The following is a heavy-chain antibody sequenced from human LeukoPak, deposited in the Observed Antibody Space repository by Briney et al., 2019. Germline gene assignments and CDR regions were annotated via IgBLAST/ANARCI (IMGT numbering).Heavy chain of an antibody. J-gene: IGHJ4*02. Sequence: SETLSLTCAVYGGSFSGYYWSWIRQPPGKGLEWIGEINHSGSTNYNPSLKSRVTISVDTSKNQFSLKLSSVTAADTAVYYCARRVVPAAPFFDYWGQETLVTVSS. CDR2: INHSGST. D-gene: IGHD2-2*01. CDR3: ARRVVPAAPFFDY. V-gene: IGHV4-34*01. CDR1: GGSFSGYY.